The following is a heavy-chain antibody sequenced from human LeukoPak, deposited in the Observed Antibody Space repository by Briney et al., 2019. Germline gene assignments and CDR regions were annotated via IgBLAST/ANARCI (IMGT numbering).Heavy chain of an antibody. J-gene: IGHJ4*02. D-gene: IGHD6-13*01. CDR3: ARRRGSSSSDY. CDR2: IKQDGGEK. CDR1: GFTFSSYW. Sequence: PGGSLRLSCAASGFTFSSYWMSWVRQAPGKGLEWVANIKQDGGEKYYVDSVKGRFTISRDNAMNSLYLQMNSLRAEDTAVYYCARRRGSSSSDYWGQGTLVTVSS. V-gene: IGHV3-7*01.